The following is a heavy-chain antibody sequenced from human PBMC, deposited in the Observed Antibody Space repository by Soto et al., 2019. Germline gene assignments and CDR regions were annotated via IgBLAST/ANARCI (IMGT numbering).Heavy chain of an antibody. J-gene: IGHJ4*02. V-gene: IGHV3-23*01. Sequence: GGSLRLSCAASEFTFSSYTMTWVRQAPGKGLEWVSTVSASGASTYYADSVKGRFTISRDNSKNTLYLKMSSLRAEDTALYYCAKKYDSSGYYPDYWGQETLVTVSS. D-gene: IGHD3-22*01. CDR1: EFTFSSYT. CDR3: AKKYDSSGYYPDY. CDR2: VSASGAST.